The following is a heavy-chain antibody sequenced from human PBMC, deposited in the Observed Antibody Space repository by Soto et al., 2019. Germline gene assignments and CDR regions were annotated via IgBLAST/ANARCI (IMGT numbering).Heavy chain of an antibody. Sequence: SETLSLTCAVYGGSFSGYYWSWIRQPPGKGLEWIGEINHSGSTNYNPSLKSRVTISVDTSKNQFSLKLSSVTAADTAVYYCAGRLIAAAGNNWFDPWGQGTLVTVSS. D-gene: IGHD6-13*01. CDR2: INHSGST. V-gene: IGHV4-34*01. CDR3: AGRLIAAAGNNWFDP. CDR1: GGSFSGYY. J-gene: IGHJ5*02.